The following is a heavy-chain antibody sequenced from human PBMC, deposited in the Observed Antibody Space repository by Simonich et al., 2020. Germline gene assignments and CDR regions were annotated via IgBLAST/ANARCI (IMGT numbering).Heavy chain of an antibody. Sequence: QVQLVQSGAEVKKPGASVKVSCKASGYTFTGYYMHWVRQAPGQGLEWMGRINTNSGGTNYEQKFQGRVTMTRDTSISTAYMELSRLRSDDTAVYYCASGWDWGFSHMSDYWGQGTLVTVSS. CDR1: GYTFTGYY. CDR3: ASGWDWGFSHMSDY. CDR2: INTNSGGT. V-gene: IGHV1-2*06. D-gene: IGHD7-27*01. J-gene: IGHJ4*02.